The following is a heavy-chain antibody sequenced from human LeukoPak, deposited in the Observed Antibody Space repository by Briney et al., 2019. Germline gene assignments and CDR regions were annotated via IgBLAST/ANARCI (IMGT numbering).Heavy chain of an antibody. CDR2: IYTSGST. Sequence: PSETLSLTCTVSGGSISSYYWSWIRQPAGKGLEWIGRIYTSGSTNYNPSLKSRVTISVDKSTNQFSLKLSSVTAADTAVYYCARALRFLEWFPHDAFDIWGQGTMVTVSS. CDR1: GGSISSYY. CDR3: ARALRFLEWFPHDAFDI. J-gene: IGHJ3*02. V-gene: IGHV4-4*07. D-gene: IGHD3-3*01.